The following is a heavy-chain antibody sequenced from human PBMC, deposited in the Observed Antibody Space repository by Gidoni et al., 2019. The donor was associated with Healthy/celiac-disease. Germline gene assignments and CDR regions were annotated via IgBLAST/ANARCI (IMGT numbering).Heavy chain of an antibody. CDR2: IKKDGSEK. CDR3: ARDRGGNYYDSSGNYIPAAFDI. J-gene: IGHJ3*02. V-gene: IGHV3-7*03. CDR1: GFTLRSYR. D-gene: IGHD3-22*01. Sequence: EVQLVESGGGLVQPGGALRLSCPAPGFTLRSYRLTWLRQAPGKGLEWVAKIKKDGSEKYYVDSVKGRFTISRDNAKNSLYLQMNSLRAEDTAVYYCARDRGGNYYDSSGNYIPAAFDIWGQGTMVTVSS.